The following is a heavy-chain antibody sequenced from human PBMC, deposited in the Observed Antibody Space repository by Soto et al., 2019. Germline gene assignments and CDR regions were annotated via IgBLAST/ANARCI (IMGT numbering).Heavy chain of an antibody. V-gene: IGHV1-18*01. J-gene: IGHJ4*02. CDR3: AASTATSSL. CDR2: INGYNGNT. CDR1: GYSFTNYG. Sequence: QVQLVQSGAEVKKPGASVKVSCKASGYSFTNYGFSWVRQAPGQGLEWMGWINGYNGNTNYAPKLQGRFTMTTDTSTSTAYMELGSLTSDDSAVYFCAASTATSSLWGQGTLVTV. D-gene: IGHD1-1*01.